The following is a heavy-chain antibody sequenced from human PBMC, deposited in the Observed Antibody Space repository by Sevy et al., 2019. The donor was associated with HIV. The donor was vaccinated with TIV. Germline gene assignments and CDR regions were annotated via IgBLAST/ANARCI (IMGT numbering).Heavy chain of an antibody. D-gene: IGHD3-22*01. CDR3: AREGQLDYYDSSGYLYYFDY. Sequence: ASVKVSCKASGYTFTSYGISWVRQAPGQGLEWMGWISAYNGNTNYAQKLQGRVTMTTDTSTSTAYMELRSLRSDDTAVYYCAREGQLDYYDSSGYLYYFDYWGQGTLVTVS. V-gene: IGHV1-18*01. J-gene: IGHJ4*02. CDR2: ISAYNGNT. CDR1: GYTFTSYG.